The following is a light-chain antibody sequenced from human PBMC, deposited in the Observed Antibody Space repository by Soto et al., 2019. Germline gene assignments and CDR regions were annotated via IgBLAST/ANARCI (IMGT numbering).Light chain of an antibody. CDR3: QHYNSYSEA. J-gene: IGKJ1*01. CDR2: KAS. Sequence: DIQMTQSPSTLSGSVGDRVTITCRASQTISSWLAWYQQKPGTAPKLLIYKASTLKSGVASRFSGSGSGTEFTLTISSLQPDDFATYYCQHYNSYSEAFGQGTKVELK. CDR1: QTISSW. V-gene: IGKV1-5*03.